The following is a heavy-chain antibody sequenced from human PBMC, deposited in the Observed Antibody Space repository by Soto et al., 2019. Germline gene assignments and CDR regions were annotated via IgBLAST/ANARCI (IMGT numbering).Heavy chain of an antibody. D-gene: IGHD3-10*01. V-gene: IGHV6-1*01. CDR3: ARLYRSYGSGSYYYFDY. Sequence: SQTLSLTCAISGDSVSSNSAAWNWIGQSPSRGLEWLGRTYYRSKWYNDYAVSVKSRITINPDTSKNQFSLKLSSVTAADTAVYYCARLYRSYGSGSYYYFDYWGQGXLVTVSS. CDR2: TYYRSKWYN. J-gene: IGHJ4*02. CDR1: GDSVSSNSAA.